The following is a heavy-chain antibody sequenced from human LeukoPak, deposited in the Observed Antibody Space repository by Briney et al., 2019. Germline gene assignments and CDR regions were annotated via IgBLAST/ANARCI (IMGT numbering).Heavy chain of an antibody. D-gene: IGHD2-2*01. CDR1: GFTFSSYG. Sequence: GGSLRLSCAASGFTFSSYGMHWVRQAPGKGLEWVSYISSSGSTIYYADSVKGRFTISRDNAKNSLYLQMNSLRAENTAVYYCAGDSDIVVAFNYRCHGTLVAASS. V-gene: IGHV3-48*04. J-gene: IGHJ4*01. CDR3: AGDSDIVVAFNY. CDR2: ISSSGSTI.